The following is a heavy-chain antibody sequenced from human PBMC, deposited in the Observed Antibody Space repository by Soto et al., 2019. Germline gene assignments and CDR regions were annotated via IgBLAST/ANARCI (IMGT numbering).Heavy chain of an antibody. CDR1: GYTFTSYG. CDR2: ISAYNGKT. D-gene: IGHD2-15*01. V-gene: IGHV1-18*01. CDR3: AREKEPYCSGGSCYGNY. Sequence: QVQLVQSGAEVKKPGASVKVSCKASGYTFTSYGISWVRQAPGQGLEWMGWISAYNGKTNYAQKLQGRVTMTTDTSTSTASMGLRSRRSDDTAVYYWAREKEPYCSGGSCYGNYWGQGTLVTVSS. J-gene: IGHJ4*02.